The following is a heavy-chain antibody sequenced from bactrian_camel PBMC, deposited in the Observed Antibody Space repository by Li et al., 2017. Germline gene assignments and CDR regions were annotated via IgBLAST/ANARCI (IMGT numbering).Heavy chain of an antibody. J-gene: IGHJ4*01. CDR2: IDSEGRT. D-gene: IGHD3*01. CDR1: GFTRSMYC. Sequence: HVQLVESGGGSVQPGGSLRLSCAASGFTRSMYCMGWFRQAPGKEREFVSSIDSEGRTRYADSVKGRFAISKADAKYSFILEMNSLKPEDSAMYTCVALLEIWGTGPDVPARLKVSSEEYEYDYSGLGTQVTVS. V-gene: IGHV3S9*01. CDR3: VALLEIWGTGPDVPARLKVSSEEYEYDY.